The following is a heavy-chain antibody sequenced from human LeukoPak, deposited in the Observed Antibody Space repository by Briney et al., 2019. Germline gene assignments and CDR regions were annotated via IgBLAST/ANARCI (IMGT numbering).Heavy chain of an antibody. J-gene: IGHJ4*02. CDR3: ARDQPYDSSGYYDY. CDR1: GFTFSSYG. Sequence: GGSLRLSCAASGFTFSSYGMHWVRQAPGEGLEWVAVISYDGSNKYYADSVKGRFTISRDNSKNTLYLQMNSLRAEDTAVYYCARDQPYDSSGYYDYWGQGTLVTVSS. CDR2: ISYDGSNK. V-gene: IGHV3-30*03. D-gene: IGHD3-22*01.